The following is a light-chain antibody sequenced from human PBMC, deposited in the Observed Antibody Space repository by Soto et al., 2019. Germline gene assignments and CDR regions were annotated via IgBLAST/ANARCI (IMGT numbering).Light chain of an antibody. CDR2: GAS. CDR3: QQYGSSPWT. V-gene: IGKV3-20*01. CDR1: QSVTSNY. J-gene: IGKJ1*01. Sequence: EIVLTQSPGTLSLSPGERATLSCRASQSVTSNYLAWYQQKPGQAPRLLISGASSRAAGISDKFSGSGSGTDFTLTISRLEPEDFAVYYCQQYGSSPWTFGQGTKVEIK.